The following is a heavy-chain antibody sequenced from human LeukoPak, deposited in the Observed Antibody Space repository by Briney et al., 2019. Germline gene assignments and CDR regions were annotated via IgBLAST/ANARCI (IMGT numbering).Heavy chain of an antibody. J-gene: IGHJ4*02. CDR2: ISGSGGST. Sequence: GGSLRLSCAASGFTFSSYAMSWVRQAPGKGLEWVSAISGSGGSTYYADSVKGRFTISRDNSKNTLYLQMNSLRAEDTAVYYCAKDKGRTRVRGSFDYWGQGTLVTVSS. V-gene: IGHV3-23*01. CDR3: AKDKGRTRVRGSFDY. CDR1: GFTFSSYA. D-gene: IGHD3-10*01.